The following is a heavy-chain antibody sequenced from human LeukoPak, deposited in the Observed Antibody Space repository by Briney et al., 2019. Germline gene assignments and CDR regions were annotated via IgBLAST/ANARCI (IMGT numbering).Heavy chain of an antibody. D-gene: IGHD3-10*01. CDR2: IWYDGSNK. CDR1: GFTFSTYT. V-gene: IGHV3-33*06. CDR3: AKRGPPYNGSPGNYFDY. Sequence: GGSLRLSCAASGFTFSTYTIHWVRQALGKGLEWVAVIWYDGSNKYYADSVKGRFTISRDNSKNTLYLQMNSLRAEDTAVYYCAKRGPPYNGSPGNYFDYWGQGTLVTVSS. J-gene: IGHJ4*02.